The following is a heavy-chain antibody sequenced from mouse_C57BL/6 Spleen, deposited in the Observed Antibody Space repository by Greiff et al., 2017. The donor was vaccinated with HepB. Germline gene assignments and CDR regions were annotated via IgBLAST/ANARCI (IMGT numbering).Heavy chain of an antibody. Sequence: VKLQQPGAELVKPGASVKVSCKASGYTFTSYWMHWVKQRPGQGLEWIGRIHPSDSDTNYNQKFKGQATLTVDKSSSTAYMQISSLTSEDTAVYYCAISTGYFDYWGQGTTLTVSS. CDR1: GYTFTSYW. CDR2: IHPSDSDT. J-gene: IGHJ2*01. CDR3: AISTGYFDY. V-gene: IGHV1-74*01. D-gene: IGHD4-1*01.